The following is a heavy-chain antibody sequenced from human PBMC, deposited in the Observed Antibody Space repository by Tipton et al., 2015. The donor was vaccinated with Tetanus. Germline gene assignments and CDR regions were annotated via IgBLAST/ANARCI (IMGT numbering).Heavy chain of an antibody. CDR3: ARGSGAMDS. CDR2: ISWNSGSI. J-gene: IGHJ4*02. CDR1: GFTFDDYA. D-gene: IGHD3-16*01. Sequence: SLRLSCAASGFTFDDYAMHWVRQAPGKGLEWVSGISWNSGSIGYADSVKGRFTISRDNAKNSLYLQMNSLRAEDTALYYCARGSGAMDSWGQGTLVTVSS. V-gene: IGHV3-9*01.